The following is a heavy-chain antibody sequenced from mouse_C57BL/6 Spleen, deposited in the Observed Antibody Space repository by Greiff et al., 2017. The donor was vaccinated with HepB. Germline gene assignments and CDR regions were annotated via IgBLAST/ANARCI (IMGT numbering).Heavy chain of an antibody. J-gene: IGHJ3*01. CDR1: GFNIKDDY. CDR2: IDPENGDT. V-gene: IGHV14-4*01. Sequence: DVQLQESGAELVRPGASVKLSCTASGFNIKDDYMHWVKQRPEQGLEWIGWIDPENGDTEYASKFQGKATITADTSSNTAYLQLSSLTSEDTAVYYCTVDGYSLAYWGQGTLVTVSA. D-gene: IGHD2-3*01. CDR3: TVDGYSLAY.